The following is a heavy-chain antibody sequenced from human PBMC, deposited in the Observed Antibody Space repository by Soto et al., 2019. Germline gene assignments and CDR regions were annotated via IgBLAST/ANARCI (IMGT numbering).Heavy chain of an antibody. Sequence: GGSLRHSCAASGLTCSSYSMNWVRQAPGKGLEWVSSISSSSSYIYYAESVKGRFTVSRDNARNSQYLQMNSLRDEDTAVYYCAREDILGVRSFDYWGQGTPVTVSS. J-gene: IGHJ4*02. CDR1: GLTCSSYS. V-gene: IGHV3-21*01. CDR3: AREDILGVRSFDY. CDR2: ISSSSSYI. D-gene: IGHD3-9*01.